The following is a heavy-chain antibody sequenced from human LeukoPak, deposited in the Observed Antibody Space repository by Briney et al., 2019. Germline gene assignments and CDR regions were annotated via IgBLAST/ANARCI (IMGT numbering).Heavy chain of an antibody. D-gene: IGHD3-10*01. CDR3: ARSRLFGSGSTYYFDY. CDR1: GGSISSSSYY. Sequence: PSETLSLTCTVSGGSISSSSYYWGWIRQPPGKGLEWIGTIYYSGSTYYNPSLKSRVTISVDTSKNRFSLKLSSVTAADTAVYYCARSRLFGSGSTYYFDYWGQRTLVTVSS. CDR2: IYYSGST. J-gene: IGHJ4*02. V-gene: IGHV4-39*01.